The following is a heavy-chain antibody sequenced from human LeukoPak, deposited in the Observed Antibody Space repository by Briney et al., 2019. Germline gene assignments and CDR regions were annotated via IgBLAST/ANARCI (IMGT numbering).Heavy chain of an antibody. CDR3: ARTRDCSGGSCYSSYFDY. J-gene: IGHJ4*02. CDR1: GFTFSSYA. V-gene: IGHV3-48*04. Sequence: GGSLRLSCAASGFTFSSYAMHWVRQAPGKGLEWVSYISSSGSTIYYADSVKGRFTISRDNAKNSLYLQMNSLRAEDTAVYYCARTRDCSGGSCYSSYFDYWGQGTLVTVSS. CDR2: ISSSGSTI. D-gene: IGHD2-15*01.